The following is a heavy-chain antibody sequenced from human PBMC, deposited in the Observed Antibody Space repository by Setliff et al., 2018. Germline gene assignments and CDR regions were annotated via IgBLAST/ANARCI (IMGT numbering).Heavy chain of an antibody. CDR1: GGTFSNIG. CDR3: VREGVDSRSSTDYRYYMDV. J-gene: IGHJ6*03. CDR2: IIPLFGTT. V-gene: IGHV1-69*05. Sequence: AASVKVSCKASGGTFSNIGISWVRQVPGQGLEWMGGIIPLFGTTNYAQEFQGRVTITTDESTNTAFMQLSSLRSDDTAVYYCVREGVDSRSSTDYRYYMDVWGKGTTVTVSS. D-gene: IGHD3-22*01.